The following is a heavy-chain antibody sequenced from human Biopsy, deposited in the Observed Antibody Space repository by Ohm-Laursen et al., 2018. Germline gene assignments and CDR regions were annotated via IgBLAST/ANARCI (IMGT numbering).Heavy chain of an antibody. J-gene: IGHJ5*02. V-gene: IGHV4-39*01. CDR2: IYNSETT. CDR1: GDSISTSTTYY. CDR3: ARHPTGFWFDP. Sequence: SDTLSLTCTVSGDSISTSTTYYWAWLRQPPGKGPEWIGSIYNSETTFYNPSLKSRVAISVDTSTNQFSLKVSSVTAADTALYYCARHPTGFWFDPWGHGTLVTVS.